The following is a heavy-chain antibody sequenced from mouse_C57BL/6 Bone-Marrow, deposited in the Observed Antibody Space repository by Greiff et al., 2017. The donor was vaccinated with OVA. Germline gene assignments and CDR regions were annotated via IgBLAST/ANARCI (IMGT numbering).Heavy chain of an antibody. CDR1: GYTFTSYW. Sequence: VQLQQPGAELVRPGSSVKLSCKASGYTFTSYWMHWVKQRPIQGLEWIGNIDPSDSETHYNQKFKDKATLTVDKSSSTAYMQLSSLTSEDSAVYYCARSRFITTVVEYFDYWGQGTTLTVSS. J-gene: IGHJ2*01. V-gene: IGHV1-52*01. CDR3: ARSRFITTVVEYFDY. D-gene: IGHD1-1*01. CDR2: IDPSDSET.